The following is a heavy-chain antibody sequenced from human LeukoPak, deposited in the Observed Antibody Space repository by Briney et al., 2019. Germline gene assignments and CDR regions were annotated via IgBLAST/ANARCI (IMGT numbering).Heavy chain of an antibody. CDR2: ISAYNGNT. D-gene: IGHD3-9*01. Sequence: ASMKVSCKTTEDTLRNVAFSWVRQAPGQGLEWMGWISAYNGNTNYAQKLQGRVTMTTDTSTSTAYMELRSLRSDDTAVYYCPRDITDILTGQDAFDIWGQGTMVTVSS. CDR3: PRDITDILTGQDAFDI. V-gene: IGHV1-18*01. J-gene: IGHJ3*02. CDR1: EDTLRNVA.